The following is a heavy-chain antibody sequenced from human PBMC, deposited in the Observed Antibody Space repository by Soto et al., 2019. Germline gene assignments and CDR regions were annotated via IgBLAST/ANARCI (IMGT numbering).Heavy chain of an antibody. D-gene: IGHD3-10*01. CDR1: GFTFSSYT. V-gene: IGHV3-48*01. CDR3: VRDHIWSFDY. Sequence: EVQLVESGGGLVQPGGSLRLSCAASGFTFSSYTMNCVRQAPGKGLEWVSYISLSGSDMYYAGSVKGRFTISRDNAKNSLSLQMNSLRAEDTAVYYCVRDHIWSFDYWGQGTPVTVSS. CDR2: ISLSGSDM. J-gene: IGHJ4*02.